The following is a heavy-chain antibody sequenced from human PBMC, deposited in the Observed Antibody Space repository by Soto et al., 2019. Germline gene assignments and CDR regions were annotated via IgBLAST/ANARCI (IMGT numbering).Heavy chain of an antibody. D-gene: IGHD3-9*01. CDR1: GFTFSSYE. J-gene: IGHJ4*02. CDR3: ASCFDATGYYYFTY. Sequence: QPGGALRLSCAASGFTFSSYEMNWVRQAPGKGLEWIAYISSSGSTIYYADSVKGRFTISRDNAKKSLYLQMNSLGAEDTAVYYCASCFDATGYYYFTYWGQGTPVTVSS. V-gene: IGHV3-48*03. CDR2: ISSSGSTI.